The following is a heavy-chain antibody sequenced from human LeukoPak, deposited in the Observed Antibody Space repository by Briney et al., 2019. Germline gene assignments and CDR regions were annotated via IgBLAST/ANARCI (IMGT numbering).Heavy chain of an antibody. J-gene: IGHJ3*02. V-gene: IGHV4-39*07. CDR2: IYYSGST. Sequence: SETLSLTCTVSGGSISSSSYYWGWIRQPPGKGLEWIGSIYYSGSTYYNPSLKSRVTISVDTSKNQFSLKLSSVTAADTAVYYCARTTYYYDSSGPIDAFDIWGQGTMVTVSS. CDR1: GGSISSSSYY. D-gene: IGHD3-22*01. CDR3: ARTTYYYDSSGPIDAFDI.